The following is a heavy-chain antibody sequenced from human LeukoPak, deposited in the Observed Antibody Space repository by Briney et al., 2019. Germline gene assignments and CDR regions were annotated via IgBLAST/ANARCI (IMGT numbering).Heavy chain of an antibody. V-gene: IGHV3-23*01. D-gene: IGHD1-26*01. CDR1: GGTFSSYA. CDR3: AKDREWELLSLSDY. Sequence: SCKASGGTFSSYAMSWVRQAPGKGLEWVSAISGSGGSTYYADSVKGRFTISRDNPKNTLYLQINSLRAEDTAVYYCAKDREWELLSLSDYWGQGTLVTVSS. CDR2: ISGSGGST. J-gene: IGHJ4*02.